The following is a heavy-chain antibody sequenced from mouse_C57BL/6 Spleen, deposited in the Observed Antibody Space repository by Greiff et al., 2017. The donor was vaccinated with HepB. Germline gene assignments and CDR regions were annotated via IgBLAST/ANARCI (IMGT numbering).Heavy chain of an antibody. V-gene: IGHV1-15*01. CDR2: IDPETGGT. CDR1: GYTFTDYE. J-gene: IGHJ2*01. D-gene: IGHD2-5*01. CDR3: TRETSYYSNYYFDY. Sequence: QVHVKQSGAELVRPGASVTLSCKASGYTFTDYEMHWVKQTPVHGLEWIGAIDPETGGTAYNQKFKGKAILTADKSSSTAYMELRSLTSEDSAVYYCTRETSYYSNYYFDYWGQGTTLTVSS.